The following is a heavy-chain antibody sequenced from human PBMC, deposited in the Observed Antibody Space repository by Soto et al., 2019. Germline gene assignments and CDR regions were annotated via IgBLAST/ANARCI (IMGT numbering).Heavy chain of an antibody. Sequence: ASVKVSCKASGYTLMYYYINWVRQAPGQGLEWMGIINPRSGSTGYVEKFQGRVTITRDTSSSTVYMELSSLRSEDTAVYYCARDRKGGLTVDGSNESYYYGFDVWGQGTTVTVSS. CDR3: ARDRKGGLTVDGSNESYYYGFDV. D-gene: IGHD6-19*01. V-gene: IGHV1-46*01. CDR1: GYTLMYYY. J-gene: IGHJ6*02. CDR2: INPRSGST.